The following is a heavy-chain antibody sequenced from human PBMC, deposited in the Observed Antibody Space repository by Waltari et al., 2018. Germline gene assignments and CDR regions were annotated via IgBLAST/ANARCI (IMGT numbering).Heavy chain of an antibody. V-gene: IGHV3-64*01. Sequence: EVQLVESGGGLVQPGGSLRLSCAASGFTFSSYAMHWVRQAPGKGLEYVSAISSNGGSTYYANSVKGRFTISRDNSKNTLYLQMGSLRAEDMAVYYCARASPISDYWGQGTLVTVSS. CDR2: ISSNGGST. CDR3: ARASPISDY. CDR1: GFTFSSYA. J-gene: IGHJ4*02.